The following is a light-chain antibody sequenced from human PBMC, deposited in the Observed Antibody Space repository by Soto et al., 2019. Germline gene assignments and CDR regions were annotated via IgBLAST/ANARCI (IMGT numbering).Light chain of an antibody. V-gene: IGLV1-44*01. CDR3: ATWDASLTGFV. CDR2: SNN. J-gene: IGLJ1*01. CDR1: RTNNGSNS. Sequence: QSVLTHPPSASWTPGQRVTMSCSGTRTNNGSNSVNWYQQLPGKAPKPLIYSNNQRPSGVPDRFSASKSGTSASLAISGLQSEDEADYYCATWDASLTGFVFGTGTKVTVL.